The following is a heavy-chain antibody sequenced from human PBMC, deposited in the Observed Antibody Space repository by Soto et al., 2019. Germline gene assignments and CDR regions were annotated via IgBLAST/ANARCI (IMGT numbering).Heavy chain of an antibody. CDR2: IKAAGGDT. Sequence: EVQLLGSGGGLVRPGGSLRLSCAGSGFTFSSYPMSWVRQAPGKGPEWVAAIKAAGGDTYYADSVKGGFTISRDNFNDILYLQMNSLTVEDTAMYYCKRDVVASSPPGADYWGQGTLVTVSS. D-gene: IGHD5-12*01. V-gene: IGHV3-23*01. J-gene: IGHJ4*02. CDR1: GFTFSSYP. CDR3: KRDVVASSPPGADY.